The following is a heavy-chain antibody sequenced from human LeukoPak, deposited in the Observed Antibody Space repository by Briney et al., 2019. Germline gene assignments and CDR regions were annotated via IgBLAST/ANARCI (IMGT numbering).Heavy chain of an antibody. V-gene: IGHV4-30-4*08. CDR2: IYYSGST. Sequence: PSETLSLTXAVYGGSFSGYYWSWIRQPPGKGLEWIGYIYYSGSTYYNPSLKSRVTISVDTSKNQFSLKLSSVTAADTAVYYCARCQQWLVKGTYYYYYMDVWGKGTTVAVSS. CDR3: ARCQQWLVKGTYYYYYMDV. CDR1: GGSFSGYY. J-gene: IGHJ6*03. D-gene: IGHD6-19*01.